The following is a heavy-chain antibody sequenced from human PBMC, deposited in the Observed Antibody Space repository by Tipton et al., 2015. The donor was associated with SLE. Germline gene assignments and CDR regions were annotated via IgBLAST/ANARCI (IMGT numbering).Heavy chain of an antibody. Sequence: TLSLTCTVSGGSISSHYWSWIRQPPGKGLEWIGYIYYSGGTNYNPSLKSRVTISVDTSKNQFSLKLSSVTAADTAVYYCARVSIMATIEYWGQGTLVTVSS. CDR3: ARVSIMATIEY. V-gene: IGHV4-59*08. J-gene: IGHJ4*02. CDR2: IYYSGGT. CDR1: GGSISSHY. D-gene: IGHD5-12*01.